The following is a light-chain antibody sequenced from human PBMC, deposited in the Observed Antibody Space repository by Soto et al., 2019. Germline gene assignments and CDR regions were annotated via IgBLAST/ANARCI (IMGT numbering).Light chain of an antibody. Sequence: QSALTQPPSVSGSPGQSVTISCTGATSDVGSYYRVSWFQLPPGTAPKLMIFEVSNRPSGVPDRFSGSKSGNTASLTISGLQAGDEADYYCSSYTTTSVLFGGGTKLTVL. CDR2: EVS. V-gene: IGLV2-18*02. CDR3: SSYTTTSVL. J-gene: IGLJ2*01. CDR1: TSDVGSYYR.